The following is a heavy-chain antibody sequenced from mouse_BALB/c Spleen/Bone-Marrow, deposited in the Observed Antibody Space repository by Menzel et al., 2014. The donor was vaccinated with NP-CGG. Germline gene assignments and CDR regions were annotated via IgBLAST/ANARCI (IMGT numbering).Heavy chain of an antibody. CDR2: INPSSGYT. J-gene: IGHJ4*01. V-gene: IGHV1-4*01. D-gene: IGHD4-1*01. CDR3: ARGKTGFYGMDY. Sequence: QVQLQQSGAELARPGASVKMSCKASGYTFTNYTMHWVKQRPGQGLEWIGYINPSSGYTNYNQKFKDTATLTADKSSSTAYTQLSSLTSADSAVYYCARGKTGFYGMDYWGQGASVTVPS. CDR1: GYTFTNYT.